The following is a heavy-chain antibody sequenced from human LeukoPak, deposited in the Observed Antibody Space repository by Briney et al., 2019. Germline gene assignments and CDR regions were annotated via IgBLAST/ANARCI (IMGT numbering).Heavy chain of an antibody. J-gene: IGHJ5*02. CDR3: ARDTTGTQLGLDP. CDR1: GGSISSSSYY. D-gene: IGHD1-1*01. CDR2: IYYSGST. Sequence: SETLSLTCTVSGGSISSSSYYWGWIRQPPGKGLEWIGSIYYSGSTYYNPSLKSRVTISVDTSKNQFSLKLSSVTAADTAVYYCARDTTGTQLGLDPWGQGTLVTVSS. V-gene: IGHV4-39*07.